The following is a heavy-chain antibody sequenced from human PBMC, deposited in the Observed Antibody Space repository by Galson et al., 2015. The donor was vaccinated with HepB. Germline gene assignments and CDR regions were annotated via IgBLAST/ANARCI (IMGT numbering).Heavy chain of an antibody. V-gene: IGHV3-48*02. CDR3: ARVLTPVGSQGLDY. CDR2: ISSSSSAI. D-gene: IGHD1-26*01. CDR1: GFTFSTYT. J-gene: IGHJ4*02. Sequence: SLRLSCAASGFTFSTYTMNWVRQAPGKGLEWLSYISSSSSAIYYADSVKGRFTISRDNAKNSLYLQMNSLRDEDTAVYYCARVLTPVGSQGLDYWGQGTLVTVSS.